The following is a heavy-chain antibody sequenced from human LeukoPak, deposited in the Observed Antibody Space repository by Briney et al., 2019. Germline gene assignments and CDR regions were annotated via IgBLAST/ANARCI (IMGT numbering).Heavy chain of an antibody. J-gene: IGHJ5*02. Sequence: PGGSLRLSCAASGFTFSSYAMTWVRQAPGKGLEWVASIKEEGSEKHYVDSVKGRFTISRDNAKNSLYLQMNSLRAEDTAVYYCASRATVTTDRFWFDPWGQGTLVTVSS. D-gene: IGHD4-11*01. CDR3: ASRATVTTDRFWFDP. V-gene: IGHV3-7*03. CDR2: IKEEGSEK. CDR1: GFTFSSYA.